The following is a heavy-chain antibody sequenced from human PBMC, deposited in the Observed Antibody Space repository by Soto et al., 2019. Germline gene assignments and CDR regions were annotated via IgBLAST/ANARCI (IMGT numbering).Heavy chain of an antibody. CDR1: GFTFSSYW. CDR3: ARVHHAVAGRPGYFDY. CDR2: IKQDGSEK. J-gene: IGHJ4*02. V-gene: IGHV3-7*01. D-gene: IGHD6-19*01. Sequence: EVQLVESGGGLVQPGGSLRLSCAASGFTFSSYWMSWVRQAPGKELEWVANIKQDGSEKYYVDSVKGRFTISRDNAKNSLYLQMNSLRAEDTAVYYCARVHHAVAGRPGYFDYWGQGTLVTVSS.